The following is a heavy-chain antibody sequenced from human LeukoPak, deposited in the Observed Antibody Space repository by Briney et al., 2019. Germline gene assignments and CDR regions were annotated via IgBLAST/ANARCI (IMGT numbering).Heavy chain of an antibody. J-gene: IGHJ4*02. CDR2: IKTITAGGTT. Sequence: GGSPRLSCAASGSTFSNAWMTWVRQAPGKGLEWVGRIKTITAGGTTDYAAPVKGRFTISRDDSKNTLYLQMNSLKTEDTAVYYCTTRGTHTSGWDWGQGTLVTVSS. CDR1: GSTFSNAW. V-gene: IGHV3-15*01. CDR3: TTRGTHTSGWD. D-gene: IGHD6-19*01.